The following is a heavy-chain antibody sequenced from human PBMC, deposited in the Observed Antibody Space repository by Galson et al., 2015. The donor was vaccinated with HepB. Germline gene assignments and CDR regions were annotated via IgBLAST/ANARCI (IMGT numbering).Heavy chain of an antibody. J-gene: IGHJ4*02. CDR2: INLDGSVK. V-gene: IGHV3-7*01. CDR3: ARGFLDS. D-gene: IGHD2-21*01. Sequence: SLRLSCAASGFTFNTYWMAWVRQAPGKGLEWLANINLDGSVKYYVDSVKGRFTVSRDNAKNSLYLQMDRLRVEDTTLYYCARGFLDSWGQGTLVTVSS. CDR1: GFTFNTYW.